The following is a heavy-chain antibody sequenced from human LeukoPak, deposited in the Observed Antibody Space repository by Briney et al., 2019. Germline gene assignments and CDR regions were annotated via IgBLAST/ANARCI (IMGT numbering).Heavy chain of an antibody. J-gene: IGHJ4*02. Sequence: SETLSLTCTVSGYSISSGYYWGWIRQPPGKGLEWIGSIYHSGSTNYNPSLKSRVTMSVDTSKNQFSLKLSSVTAADTAVYYCARDSSGYYNYWGQGTLVTVSS. CDR3: ARDSSGYYNY. D-gene: IGHD3-22*01. CDR1: GYSISSGYY. CDR2: IYHSGST. V-gene: IGHV4-38-2*02.